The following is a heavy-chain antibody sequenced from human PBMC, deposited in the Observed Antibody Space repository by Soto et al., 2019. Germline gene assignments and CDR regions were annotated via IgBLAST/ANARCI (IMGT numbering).Heavy chain of an antibody. Sequence: QVQLQESGPGLVKPSETLSLTCTVSGGSISSYYWSWIRQPPGKGLEWIGYIYYSGSTNYNPSLKSRVTVSVDTYKNQFSLKLSSVTAADTAVYYCASYSGSLTYGMDVWGQGTTVTVSS. V-gene: IGHV4-59*08. J-gene: IGHJ6*02. D-gene: IGHD3-10*01. CDR1: GGSISSYY. CDR3: ASYSGSLTYGMDV. CDR2: IYYSGST.